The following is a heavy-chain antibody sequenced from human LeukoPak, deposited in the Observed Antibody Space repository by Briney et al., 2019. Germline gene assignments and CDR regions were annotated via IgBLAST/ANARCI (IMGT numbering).Heavy chain of an antibody. V-gene: IGHV1-46*01. Sequence: ASVKVSCKASGYTFTSYYMHWVRQAPGQGLEWMGMINPSGGGTSYAQQFQGRVTMTRDTSTSTVYMELSSLRSEDTAVYYCAAHRPGGIDYWGQGTLVTVSS. CDR2: INPSGGGT. J-gene: IGHJ4*02. CDR3: AAHRPGGIDY. CDR1: GYTFTSYY. D-gene: IGHD3-10*01.